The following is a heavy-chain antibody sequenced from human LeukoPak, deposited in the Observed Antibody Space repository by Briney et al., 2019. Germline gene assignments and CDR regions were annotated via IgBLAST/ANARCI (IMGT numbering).Heavy chain of an antibody. Sequence: GASVKVSCKASGYTFTGYDMHWVRQAPGQGLEWMGWINPNSGGTNYAQKFQGRVTMTRDTSISTAYMELSRLKSDDTAVYYSARFTAYYGSGTEADYWGQGTLVTVSS. V-gene: IGHV1-2*02. J-gene: IGHJ4*02. CDR3: ARFTAYYGSGTEADY. D-gene: IGHD3-10*01. CDR2: INPNSGGT. CDR1: GYTFTGYD.